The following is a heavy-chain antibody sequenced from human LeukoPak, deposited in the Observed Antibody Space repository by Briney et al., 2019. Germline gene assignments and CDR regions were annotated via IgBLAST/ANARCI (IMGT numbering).Heavy chain of an antibody. CDR2: IYYSGST. CDR1: GGSISSSSYY. V-gene: IGHV4-39*07. J-gene: IGHJ4*02. Sequence: SETLSLTCTVSGGSISSSSYYWGWIRQPPGKGLEWLGSIYYSGSTYYNPSLKSRVTISVDTSKNQFSLKLSSVTAADTAVYYCASSRPYYDILTVFDYWGQGTLVTVSP. CDR3: ASSRPYYDILTVFDY. D-gene: IGHD3-9*01.